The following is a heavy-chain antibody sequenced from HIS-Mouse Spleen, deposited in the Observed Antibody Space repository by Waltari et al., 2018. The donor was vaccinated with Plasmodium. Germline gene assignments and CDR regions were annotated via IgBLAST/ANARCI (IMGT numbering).Heavy chain of an antibody. CDR2: IYSSGST. J-gene: IGHJ4*02. V-gene: IGHV4-39*07. CDR3: ARDRITGTSYFDY. CDR1: GGSIRSSSYS. D-gene: IGHD1-7*01. Sequence: QLQLLESGPGLVKPSETLSLTSTFSGGSIRSSSYSWGLTRQPPGKGLEWIGSIYSSGSTYYNPSLKSRVTISVDTSKNQFSLKLSSVTAADTAVYYCARDRITGTSYFDYWGQGTLVTVSS.